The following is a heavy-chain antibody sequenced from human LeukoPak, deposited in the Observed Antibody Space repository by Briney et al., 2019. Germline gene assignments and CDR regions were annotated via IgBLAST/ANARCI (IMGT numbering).Heavy chain of an antibody. Sequence: GESLKIYCKGSGYSFSNYWIGWVRQMPGKGLEWEGIILPGDSDTRYSPSFQGQVTMSADKSISTAYLQWSSLKAADTAMYYCARQYYDILTDPNYFDSWGQGTLVTVSS. CDR2: ILPGDSDT. CDR3: ARQYYDILTDPNYFDS. V-gene: IGHV5-51*01. D-gene: IGHD3-9*01. CDR1: GYSFSNYW. J-gene: IGHJ4*02.